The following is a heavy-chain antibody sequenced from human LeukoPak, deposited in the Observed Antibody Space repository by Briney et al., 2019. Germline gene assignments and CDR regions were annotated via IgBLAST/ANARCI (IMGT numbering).Heavy chain of an antibody. CDR2: INWNGGST. V-gene: IGHV3-20*04. D-gene: IGHD2-21*02. CDR3: ARDYCGGDCYPFDY. Sequence: PGGSLRLSCAVSGFTFDDYGVSLVRQAPGKGLEWVSGINWNGGSTGYADSVKGRFTISRDNAKKSVYLKMNSLRGEDTALYYCARDYCGGDCYPFDYWGQGTLVTVSS. J-gene: IGHJ4*02. CDR1: GFTFDDYG.